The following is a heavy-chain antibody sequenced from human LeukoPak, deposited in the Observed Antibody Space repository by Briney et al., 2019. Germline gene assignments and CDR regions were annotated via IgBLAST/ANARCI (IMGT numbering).Heavy chain of an antibody. Sequence: SETLSLTCTVSGGSIKTSDFQWGWIRQSPGKGLVWIGNIYHTGTTYYKPSLNNRVTISIDGPKKQFPLTLTAVTAADTAVYYCGRLTDQNSWSGFPPLYIEGWGEGTTVAV. CDR2: IYHTGTT. V-gene: IGHV4-39*01. CDR3: GRLTDQNSWSGFPPLYIEG. CDR1: GGSIKTSDFQ. J-gene: IGHJ6*03. D-gene: IGHD3-3*01.